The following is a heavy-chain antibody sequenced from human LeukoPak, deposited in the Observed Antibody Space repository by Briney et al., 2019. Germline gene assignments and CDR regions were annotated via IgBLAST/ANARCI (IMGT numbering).Heavy chain of an antibody. CDR1: GYTFTAYY. V-gene: IGHV1-18*04. CDR2: ISAYNGHT. J-gene: IGHJ5*02. Sequence: ASVKVSCKTSGYTFTAYYMHWVRQAPGQGLEWLGWISAYNGHTIHGQKFQGKVTMTTDTSTSTAYMELRNLMSDDTAVYYCARDQQFGIAAVDSWFDPWGQGTLVTVSS. D-gene: IGHD6-13*01. CDR3: ARDQQFGIAAVDSWFDP.